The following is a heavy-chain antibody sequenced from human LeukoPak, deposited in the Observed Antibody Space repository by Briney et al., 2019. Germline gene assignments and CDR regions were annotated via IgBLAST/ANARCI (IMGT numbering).Heavy chain of an antibody. D-gene: IGHD1-26*01. CDR2: MYDSGST. CDR3: ARHGGSYTFDF. CDR1: GGSISSYY. J-gene: IGHJ4*02. V-gene: IGHV4-59*01. Sequence: SETLSLTCTVSGGSISSYYWSWIRQPPGKGLELIGYMYDSGSTNYNPSLKSRVTISVDTSKNQFSLRLSSVTAADTAVYYRARHGGSYTFDFWGQGVLVTVSS.